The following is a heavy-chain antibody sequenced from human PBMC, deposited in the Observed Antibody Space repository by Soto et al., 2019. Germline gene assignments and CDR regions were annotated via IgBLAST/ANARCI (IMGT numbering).Heavy chain of an antibody. CDR1: GFSVSTNY. V-gene: IGHV3-53*01. J-gene: IGHJ4*02. Sequence: VQLVESGGGLIQAGGSRRLSCRVSGFSVSTNYMAWVRQVPGKGLEWASVFYTSGQTYYPDSVQGRFTISRDNSKNTVYLQMSSLRVEDTGVYSCARIYGSGVVDFWGQGSLITVSS. CDR2: FYTSGQT. D-gene: IGHD3-10*01. CDR3: ARIYGSGVVDF.